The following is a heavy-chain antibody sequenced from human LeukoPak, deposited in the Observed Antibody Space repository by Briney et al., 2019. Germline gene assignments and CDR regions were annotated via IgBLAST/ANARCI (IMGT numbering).Heavy chain of an antibody. CDR3: AGGMRYITDY. J-gene: IGHJ4*02. CDR1: GFTFSDYW. Sequence: PGGSLRLSCVASGFTFSDYWMNWVRQAPGKGLEWVANIKQDGSAKNYVDSVEGRFTISRDNARNSVYLQMNSLRDDDTAVYYCAGGMRYITDYWGQGILVTVSS. CDR2: IKQDGSAK. D-gene: IGHD1-1*01. V-gene: IGHV3-7*01.